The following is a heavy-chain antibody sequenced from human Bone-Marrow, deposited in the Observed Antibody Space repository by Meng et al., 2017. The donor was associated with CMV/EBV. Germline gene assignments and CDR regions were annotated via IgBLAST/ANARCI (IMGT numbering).Heavy chain of an antibody. J-gene: IGHJ6*02. CDR2: MNPNSGNT. D-gene: IGHD5-18*01. CDR3: ARGYSYGFYYYYYGMDV. CDR1: GYTFTSYD. Sequence: ASVKVSCKASGYTFTSYDINWVRQATGQGLEWMGWMNPNSGNTGYAQKFQGRVTITRNTSISTAYMELSSLRSEDTAVYYCARGYSYGFYYYYYGMDVWGQGTTVTSP. V-gene: IGHV1-8*03.